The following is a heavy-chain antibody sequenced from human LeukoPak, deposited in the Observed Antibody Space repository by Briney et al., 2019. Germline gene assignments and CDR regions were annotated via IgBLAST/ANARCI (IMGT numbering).Heavy chain of an antibody. CDR3: AILDYYDSSGYYYFDY. D-gene: IGHD3-22*01. CDR2: IIPIFGTA. J-gene: IGHJ4*02. V-gene: IGHV1-69*13. Sequence: GASVKVSCKASGYTFTSYYMHWVRQAPGQGLEWMGGIIPIFGTANYAQKFQGRVTITADESTSTAYMELSSLRSEDTAVYYCAILDYYDSSGYYYFDYWGQGTLVTVSS. CDR1: GYTFTSYY.